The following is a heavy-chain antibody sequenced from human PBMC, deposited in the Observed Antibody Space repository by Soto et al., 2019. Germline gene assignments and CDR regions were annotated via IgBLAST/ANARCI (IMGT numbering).Heavy chain of an antibody. CDR1: GYTFSNYY. V-gene: IGHV1-46*01. Sequence: QVQLVQSGAEVQKPGASVKVSCKASGYTFSNYYVHWVRQAPGQGLAWMGIINPSGGTITYAQKSRDRVTMTSDTSTSTVYMELSSLRSDDTAIYYCARDGTPVTRTYYHCSGMDVWGQGTTVTVSS. D-gene: IGHD1-1*01. CDR2: INPSGGTI. J-gene: IGHJ6*02. CDR3: ARDGTPVTRTYYHCSGMDV.